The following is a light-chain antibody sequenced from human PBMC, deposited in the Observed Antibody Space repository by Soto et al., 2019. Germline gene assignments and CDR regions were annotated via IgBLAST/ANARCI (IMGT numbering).Light chain of an antibody. Sequence: EIVLTQSQGTRPLSPGERATLSCRARQSVSSSYLAWYQQKPGQPPRHLIYGASSRATGIPDRFSGSGSGTDFTLTISRLEPEDFAVYYCQQYGSSTWTCGQGTKVEIK. CDR3: QQYGSSTWT. V-gene: IGKV3-20*01. CDR1: QSVSSSY. CDR2: GAS. J-gene: IGKJ1*01.